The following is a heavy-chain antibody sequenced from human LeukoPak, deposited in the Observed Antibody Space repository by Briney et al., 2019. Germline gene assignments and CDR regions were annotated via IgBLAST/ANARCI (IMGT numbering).Heavy chain of an antibody. V-gene: IGHV3-7*04. Sequence: GGSLRLSCAASGLTVSSSYMSWVRQAPGKGLEWVANIKEDGSEKHYVDSVKGRFTISRDDAKNSLYLQMNSLRAEDTAVYYCARLQSDYFQYWGQGTLVTVSS. CDR1: GLTVSSSY. CDR2: IKEDGSEK. CDR3: ARLQSDYFQY. J-gene: IGHJ4*02.